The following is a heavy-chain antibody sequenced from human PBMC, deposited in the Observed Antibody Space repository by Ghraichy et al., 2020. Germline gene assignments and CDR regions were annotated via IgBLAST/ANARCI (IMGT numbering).Heavy chain of an antibody. J-gene: IGHJ4*02. CDR3: ATSTRPSHFDY. D-gene: IGHD6-6*01. CDR2: IYSGRTT. V-gene: IGHV3-66*01. CDR1: GFIVSSNY. Sequence: GGSLRLSCAASGFIVSSNYMSWVRQAPGKGLEWVSVIYSGRTTYYADSVKGRFTISRDNSKNTLNLQMNSLRAEDTAVYYCATSTRPSHFDYWGQGTLVTGSS.